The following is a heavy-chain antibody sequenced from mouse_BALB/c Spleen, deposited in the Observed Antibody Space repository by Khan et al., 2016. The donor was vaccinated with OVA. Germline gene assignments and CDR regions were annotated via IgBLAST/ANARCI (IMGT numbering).Heavy chain of an antibody. CDR3: ARPYYGSAWFAY. V-gene: IGHV2-9*02. Sequence: QVQLKQSGPGLVAPSQSLSITCTVSGFSLTNYGVHWVRQSPGKGLEWLGVMWAGGSTNYNSALMSRLNITKDNSKSQIFLKVNSLQTDDTAMYYCARPYYGSAWFAYWGRGTLVTVSA. CDR1: GFSLTNYG. D-gene: IGHD1-1*01. J-gene: IGHJ3*01. CDR2: MWAGGST.